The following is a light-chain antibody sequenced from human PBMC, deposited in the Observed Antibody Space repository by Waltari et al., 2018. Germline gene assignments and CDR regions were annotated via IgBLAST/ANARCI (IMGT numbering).Light chain of an antibody. CDR1: QSVSSN. CDR2: GAS. V-gene: IGKV3-15*01. CDR3: QQYKNWPWT. Sequence: EIVMTQSPATLPVSPGDRATLSCRASQSVSSNLAWYQQKPGQAPRLLIYGASTRATGIPAGLSGSGSGTEFTLTISSLQSEDFAVYYCQQYKNWPWTFGLGTKVEIK. J-gene: IGKJ1*01.